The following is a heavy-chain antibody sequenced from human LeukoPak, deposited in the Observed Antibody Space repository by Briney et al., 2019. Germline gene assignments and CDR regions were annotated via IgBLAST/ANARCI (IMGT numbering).Heavy chain of an antibody. CDR1: GGSISSGSYY. Sequence: SETLSLTCTVSGGSISSGSYYWRWIRQPAGKGLEWIGHIYTTGSTNYNPSLKSRVTTSLDTSKNHFSLRLSSVTAADTAVYYCARGRVGATKVVGAFDIWGQGTMVTVSS. CDR3: ARGRVGATKVVGAFDI. D-gene: IGHD1-26*01. CDR2: IYTTGST. J-gene: IGHJ3*02. V-gene: IGHV4-61*09.